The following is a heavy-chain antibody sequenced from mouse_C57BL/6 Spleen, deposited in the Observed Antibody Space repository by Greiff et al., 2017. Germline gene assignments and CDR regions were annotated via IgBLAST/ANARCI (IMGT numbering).Heavy chain of an antibody. D-gene: IGHD2-5*01. CDR3: ASRSSNGGAWFAY. CDR2: IWGVGST. V-gene: IGHV2-6*01. CDR1: GFSLTSYG. Sequence: QVQLQQSGPGLVAPSQSLSITCTVSGFSLTSYGVDWVRQSPGKGLEWLGVIWGVGSTNYNTALKSRLSIRKDNSKSQVFLKMNSLQTDDTAMYYCASRSSNGGAWFAYWGQGTLVTVSA. J-gene: IGHJ3*01.